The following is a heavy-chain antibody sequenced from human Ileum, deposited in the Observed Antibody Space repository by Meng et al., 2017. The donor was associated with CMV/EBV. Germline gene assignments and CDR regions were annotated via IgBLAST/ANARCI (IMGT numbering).Heavy chain of an antibody. CDR2: ISASSSYI. Sequence: SCAASGFNFNYYGMNWVRQAPGKGLEWVSFISASSSYIYYADSVKSRFTISRDNAKNSVYLQMNSLRAEDTAVYYCARDPYGDYYFDYWGQGTLVTVSS. J-gene: IGHJ4*02. CDR1: GFNFNYYG. V-gene: IGHV3-21*01. D-gene: IGHD4-17*01. CDR3: ARDPYGDYYFDY.